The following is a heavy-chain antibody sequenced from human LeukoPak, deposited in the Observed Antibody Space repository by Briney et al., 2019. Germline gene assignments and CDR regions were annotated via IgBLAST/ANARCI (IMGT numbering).Heavy chain of an antibody. CDR1: GFTFSNAW. J-gene: IGHJ6*02. Sequence: KTGGSLRLSCAASGFTFSNAWMSWVRQAPGKGLEWVGRIKSKTDGGTTDYAAPVKGRFTISRDDSKNTLYLQMNSLKTEDTAVYYCTTGGVSVVVPAAMASLYYGMDVWGQGTTVTVSS. V-gene: IGHV3-15*01. CDR3: TTGGVSVVVPAAMASLYYGMDV. CDR2: IKSKTDGGTT. D-gene: IGHD2-2*01.